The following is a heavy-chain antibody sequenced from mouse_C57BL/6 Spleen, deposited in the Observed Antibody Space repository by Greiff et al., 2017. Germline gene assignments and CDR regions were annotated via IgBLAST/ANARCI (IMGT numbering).Heavy chain of an antibody. CDR1: GFSLTSYG. J-gene: IGHJ4*01. CDR3: ARHEAGTLDY. Sequence: VKLMESGPGLVAPSQSLSITCTVSGFSLTSYGVHWVRQPPGKGLEWLVVIWSDGSPTYNSALKSRLSISKDNSKSQVFLTMNRLQADATAMYYCARHEAGTLDYWGQGTSVTVSS. D-gene: IGHD4-1*01. V-gene: IGHV2-6-1*01. CDR2: IWSDGSP.